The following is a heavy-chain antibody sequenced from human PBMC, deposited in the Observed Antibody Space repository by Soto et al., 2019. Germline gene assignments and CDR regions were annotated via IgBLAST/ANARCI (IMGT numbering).Heavy chain of an antibody. Sequence: TGGSLRLSCAASGFTFSSYAMHWVRQAPGKGLEWVVAISYDGSNKYYADSVKGRFTISRDNSKNTLYLQMNSLRDEDTAVYYCARGPSSLTRFDYWGQGTLVTVSS. J-gene: IGHJ4*02. CDR3: ARGPSSLTRFDY. V-gene: IGHV3-30-3*01. CDR1: GFTFSSYA. D-gene: IGHD2-2*01. CDR2: ISYDGSNK.